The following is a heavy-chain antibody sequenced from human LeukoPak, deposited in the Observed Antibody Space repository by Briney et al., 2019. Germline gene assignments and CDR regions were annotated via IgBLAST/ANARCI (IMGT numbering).Heavy chain of an antibody. D-gene: IGHD3-10*01. J-gene: IGHJ5*02. V-gene: IGHV1-24*01. CDR1: AYTLTELS. CDR2: FHPEDGET. CDR3: ATEGVNYYGSGSYFGFDP. Sequence: ASVKVSCKVSAYTLTELSMHWVRQAPGKGLEWMGGFHPEDGETIYAQKFQGRVTVTEDTSTDTAYMELSSLRSEDTAVYYCATEGVNYYGSGSYFGFDPWGQGTLVTVSS.